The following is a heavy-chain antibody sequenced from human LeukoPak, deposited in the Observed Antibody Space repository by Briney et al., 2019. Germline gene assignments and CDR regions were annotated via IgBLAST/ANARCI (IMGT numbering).Heavy chain of an antibody. D-gene: IGHD3-22*01. CDR1: GFTFSSHA. J-gene: IGHJ4*02. CDR3: ARQGGRYYDSSGYYQY. CDR2: VSGSGATT. V-gene: IGHV3-23*01. Sequence: PGGSLRLSCAASGFTFSSHAMSWVRQAPGKGLEWVSVVSGSGATTYYADSVKGRFTISRDNSENTLYLRMNSLRAEDTAVYYCARQGGRYYDSSGYYQYWGQGTLVTVS.